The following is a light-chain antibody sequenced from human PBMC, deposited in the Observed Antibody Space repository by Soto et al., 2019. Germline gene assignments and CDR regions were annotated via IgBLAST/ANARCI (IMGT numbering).Light chain of an antibody. CDR1: QSVSSSD. CDR3: QQYGSSPMYP. CDR2: GAS. Sequence: EIVLTQSPGTLSLSPGERATLSCRASQSVSSSDLAWYQQKPGQAPRLLIYGASSRATGIPDRFSGSGSGTDFTLTISRLEPEAFAVYYCQQYGSSPMYPFGQGTKLEIK. J-gene: IGKJ2*01. V-gene: IGKV3-20*01.